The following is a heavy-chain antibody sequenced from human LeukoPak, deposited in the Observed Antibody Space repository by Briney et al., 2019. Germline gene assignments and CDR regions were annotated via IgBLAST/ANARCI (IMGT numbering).Heavy chain of an antibody. CDR3: ARAGGYCGRISCPYYFDY. Sequence: GSVKVSCTASGYTFTSYDINWVRQAPGQGLEWMGCMNPNSGNTGYAQKFQGRVTMTRNTSISTAYMELSSLRSEDTAVYYCARAGGYCGRISCPYYFDYWGQGSLVAVSS. CDR2: MNPNSGNT. V-gene: IGHV1-8*01. J-gene: IGHJ4*02. CDR1: GYTFTSYD. D-gene: IGHD2-15*01.